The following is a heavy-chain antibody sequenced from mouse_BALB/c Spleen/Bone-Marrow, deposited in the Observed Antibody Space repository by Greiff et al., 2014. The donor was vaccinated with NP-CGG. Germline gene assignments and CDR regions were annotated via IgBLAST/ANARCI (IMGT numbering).Heavy chain of an antibody. CDR1: GYAFSSYW. CDR3: AFGNYDFDY. CDR2: IYPGDGDT. V-gene: IGHV1-80*01. J-gene: IGHJ2*01. Sequence: VQLQQSGAELVRPGSSVKISCKASGYAFSSYWMNWGKQRPGQGLEWIGQIYPGDGDTNYSGKFKGKATLTADESSSTAYMQLSSLTSEDSAVYFCAFGNYDFDYWGQGTTLTVSS. D-gene: IGHD2-1*01.